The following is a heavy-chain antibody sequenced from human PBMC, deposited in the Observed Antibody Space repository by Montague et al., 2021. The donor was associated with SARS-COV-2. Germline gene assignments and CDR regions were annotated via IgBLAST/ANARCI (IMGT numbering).Heavy chain of an antibody. CDR1: GGSLSGFY. Sequence: SETLSLTCALYGGSLSGFYWTWIRQAPGKGLEWVGEITHGGSTSXSPALKSRLTISLDTSKNQFSLNLDSVTAADTATYYCARSHDYRGNDYFDSWGQGALVIVSS. V-gene: IGHV4-34*01. D-gene: IGHD4-23*01. J-gene: IGHJ4*02. CDR2: ITHGGST. CDR3: ARSHDYRGNDYFDS.